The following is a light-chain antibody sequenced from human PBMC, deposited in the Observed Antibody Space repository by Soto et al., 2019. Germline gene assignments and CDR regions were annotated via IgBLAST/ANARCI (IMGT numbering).Light chain of an antibody. V-gene: IGLV1-51*02. Sequence: QAVVTQPPSVSAAPGQKVTISCSGSSSNIGNNYVSWYQQLPGTAPKLLIYENNKRPSGIPDRFSGSKSGTSATLGITGLQTGDEADYYCGTWDSSLSAVVFGGGTKVTV. CDR2: ENN. CDR1: SSNIGNNY. J-gene: IGLJ2*01. CDR3: GTWDSSLSAVV.